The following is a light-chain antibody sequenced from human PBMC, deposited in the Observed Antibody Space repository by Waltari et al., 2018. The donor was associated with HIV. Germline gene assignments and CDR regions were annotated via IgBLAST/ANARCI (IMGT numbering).Light chain of an antibody. CDR1: QTVNTW. V-gene: IGKV1-12*01. J-gene: IGKJ1*01. CDR3: QQAASLPWT. CDR2: ATS. Sequence: IQMAQSPSSVSASVGDRVTITCRANQTVNTWLTWYQQKPGTAPRLLIYATSNLQSGVPERFSGRGSGPNFTLTISSLQPEDFATYYCQQAASLPWTFGQGTKVEMK.